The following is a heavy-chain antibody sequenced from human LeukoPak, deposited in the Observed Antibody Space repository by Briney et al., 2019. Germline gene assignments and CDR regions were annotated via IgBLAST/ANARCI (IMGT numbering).Heavy chain of an antibody. CDR3: AKGASSGWLLYWFDP. V-gene: IGHV3-23*01. D-gene: IGHD6-19*01. J-gene: IGHJ5*02. Sequence: GGSLRLSCAASGFTFSDYAMTWVRQAPGKGLQWVSGISGSGASTYYGDSVKGRFIISTDNSKNTLYLQIDSMRAEYTAVYYCAKGASSGWLLYWFDPWGQGTLVTVSS. CDR1: GFTFSDYA. CDR2: ISGSGAST.